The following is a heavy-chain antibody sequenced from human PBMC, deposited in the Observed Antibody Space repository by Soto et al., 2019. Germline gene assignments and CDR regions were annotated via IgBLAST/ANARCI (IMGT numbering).Heavy chain of an antibody. D-gene: IGHD1-7*01. CDR3: ARSPNWNYKTYFDY. J-gene: IGHJ4*02. Sequence: GGSLRLSCAASGFTFSSYAMSWVRQAPGKGLEWVSAISGSGGSTYYADSVKGRFTISRDNSKNTLYLQMNSLRAEDTAVYYCARSPNWNYKTYFDYWGQGTLVTVSS. CDR1: GFTFSSYA. CDR2: ISGSGGST. V-gene: IGHV3-23*01.